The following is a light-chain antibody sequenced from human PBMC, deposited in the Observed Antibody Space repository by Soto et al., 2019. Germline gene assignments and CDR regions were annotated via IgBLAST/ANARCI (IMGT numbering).Light chain of an antibody. CDR3: QQNYSSTHT. CDR2: AAS. V-gene: IGKV1-39*01. J-gene: IGKJ1*01. CDR1: QSINYR. Sequence: DIQLTQSPSSLSASVGDRVSITCRASQSINYRLNWYQQKPGEAPRLLIYAASSLQSGAPSRFSGSGSGTDFTLTISSLQPEDSASYTCQQNYSSTHTFGQGTKVEIK.